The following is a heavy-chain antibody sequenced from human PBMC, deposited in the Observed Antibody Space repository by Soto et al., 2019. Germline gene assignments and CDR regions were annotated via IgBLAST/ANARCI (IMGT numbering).Heavy chain of an antibody. CDR2: ISGSGGST. CDR1: GFTFSSYA. D-gene: IGHD6-19*01. Sequence: GESLKISCAASGFTFSSYAMSWVRQAPGKGLEWVSAISGSGGSTYYADSVKGRFTISRDNSKNTLYLQMNSLRAEDTAVYYCASDELGSKQWLVREYFQHWGQGTLVTVSS. V-gene: IGHV3-23*01. J-gene: IGHJ1*01. CDR3: ASDELGSKQWLVREYFQH.